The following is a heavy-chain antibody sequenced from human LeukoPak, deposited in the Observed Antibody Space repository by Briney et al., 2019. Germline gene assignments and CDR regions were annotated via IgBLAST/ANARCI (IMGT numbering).Heavy chain of an antibody. J-gene: IGHJ3*02. Sequence: GGSLRLSCAASGFTFSSYSMNWVRQAPGKGLEWVSSISSSSSYIYYADSVKGRFTISRDNAKNSLYLQINSLRAEDTALYYCARGYSRAAFDIWGQGTVVAVSS. CDR3: ARGYSRAAFDI. CDR2: ISSSSSYI. CDR1: GFTFSSYS. V-gene: IGHV3-21*01. D-gene: IGHD2-15*01.